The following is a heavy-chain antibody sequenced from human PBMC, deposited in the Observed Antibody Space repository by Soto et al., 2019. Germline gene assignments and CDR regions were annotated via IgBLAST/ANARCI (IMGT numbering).Heavy chain of an antibody. J-gene: IGHJ5*02. V-gene: IGHV4-34*01. CDR2: INHSGST. CDR1: GGSFSGYY. D-gene: IGHD6-19*01. Sequence: QVQLQQRGAGLLKHSETLSLTCAVYGGSFSGYYWSWIRQPPGKGLEWIGEINHSGSTNYNPSLKSRVTISVDTSKNQFSLKLSSVTAADTAVYYCARRPWLGPKNRSWFDHWGQGTLVTVSS. CDR3: ARRPWLGPKNRSWFDH.